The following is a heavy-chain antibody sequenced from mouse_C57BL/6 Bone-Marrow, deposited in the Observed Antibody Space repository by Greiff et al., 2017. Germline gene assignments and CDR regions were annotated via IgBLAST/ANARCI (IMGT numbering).Heavy chain of an antibody. CDR3: AREYTTAVWYYDV. D-gene: IGHD1-2*01. V-gene: IGHV1-64*01. CDR1: GYTFTSYW. J-gene: IGHJ1*03. CDR2: IHPDSGST. Sequence: QVQLQQPGAELVKPGASVKLSCKASGYTFTSYWMHWVRQRPGQGLEWIGMIHPDSGSTNYNEKFKSKATLTVDKSSSTAYMQLSSLTSEDPAVYDCAREYTTAVWYYDVWGTGTTVTVSS.